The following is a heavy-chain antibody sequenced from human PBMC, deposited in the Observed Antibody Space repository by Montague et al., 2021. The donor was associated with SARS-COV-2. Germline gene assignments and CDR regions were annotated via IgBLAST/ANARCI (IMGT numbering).Heavy chain of an antibody. D-gene: IGHD3-22*01. CDR3: AGEIVVVTQTYHYDMDV. V-gene: IGHV4-39*07. J-gene: IGHJ6*02. CDR1: GGSISSSSYY. Sequence: SETLSLTCTVSGGSISSSSYYWGWIRQPPGKGLEWIGYIYYSGSTYYNPSLKSRVTISVDTSKNQFSLKLSSVTAADTAVYYCAGEIVVVTQTYHYDMDVWGQGTTVTVSS. CDR2: IYYSGST.